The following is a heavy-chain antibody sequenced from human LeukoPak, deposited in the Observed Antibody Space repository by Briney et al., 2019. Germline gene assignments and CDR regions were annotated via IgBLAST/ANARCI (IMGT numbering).Heavy chain of an antibody. CDR1: GFTFSNYAM. J-gene: IGHJ4*02. Sequence: GSLRLSCVASGFTFSNYAMSWVRQPPGQGLEWIGEISLTGLTHYNPSLESRVTVSLDKSKNQLSLNLTSVTAADTAVYYCSRENGAFSPFGYWGQGTLVTVLS. D-gene: IGHD2-8*01. V-gene: IGHV4-4*02. CDR3: SRENGAFSPFGY. CDR2: ISLTGLT.